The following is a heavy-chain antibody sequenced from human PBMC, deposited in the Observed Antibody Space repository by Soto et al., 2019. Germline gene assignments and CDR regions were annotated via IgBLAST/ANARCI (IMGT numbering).Heavy chain of an antibody. V-gene: IGHV1-69*13. CDR3: ASGSPLNYYDSSGYPFDY. Sequence: SVKVSCKASGGTFSSYAISRVRQAPGQGLEWMGGIIPIFGTANYAQKFQGRVTITADESTSTAYMELSSLRSEDTAVYYCASGSPLNYYDSSGYPFDYWGQGTLVTVSS. D-gene: IGHD3-22*01. J-gene: IGHJ4*02. CDR1: GGTFSSYA. CDR2: IIPIFGTA.